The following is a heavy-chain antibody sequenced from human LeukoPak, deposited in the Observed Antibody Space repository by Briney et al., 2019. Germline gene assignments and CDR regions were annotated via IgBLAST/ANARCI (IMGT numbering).Heavy chain of an antibody. J-gene: IGHJ4*02. CDR2: VYHSGST. CDR3: AREGDYYDSGGYYRIDF. V-gene: IGHV4-59*01. D-gene: IGHD3-22*01. CDR1: GGSFSGYY. Sequence: PSETLSLTCAVYGGSFSGYYWSWIRQPPGKGLEWIGYVYHSGSTNYNPSLKGRVTMSVDTSNNQFSLKLSSVTAADTAMYYCAREGDYYDSGGYYRIDFWGQGTLVTVSS.